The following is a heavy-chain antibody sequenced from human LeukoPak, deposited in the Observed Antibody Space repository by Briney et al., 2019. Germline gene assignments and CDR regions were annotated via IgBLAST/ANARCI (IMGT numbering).Heavy chain of an antibody. CDR3: AAGTYSSSSYAFDI. CDR2: IYPGDSDT. CDR1: GFSFTSYW. Sequence: AESLQISCKGSGFSFTSYWIGWVRQMPGKGLEWMGIIYPGDSDTRYSPSFQGQVTISADKSITTAYLQWSSLKASDTAMYYCAAGTYSSSSYAFDIWAQGKKNCVSS. V-gene: IGHV5-51*01. J-gene: IGHJ3*02. D-gene: IGHD6-6*01.